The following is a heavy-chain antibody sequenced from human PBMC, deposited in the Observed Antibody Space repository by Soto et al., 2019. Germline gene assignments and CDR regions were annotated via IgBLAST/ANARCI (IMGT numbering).Heavy chain of an antibody. CDR2: IGVYNGKT. D-gene: IGHD2-2*02. CDR3: SRARYCTSPSCYNHYYYGMDI. Sequence: QEQLVQSGGEVKKPGASVRVSCKASGYTFTKYGITWVRQAPGQGLEWMGWIGVYNGKTNYARKLQGRVIMTEDTSASTAYMELRSLRSDDTALYYCSRARYCTSPSCYNHYYYGMDIWGQGTTVSVSS. CDR1: GYTFTKYG. J-gene: IGHJ6*02. V-gene: IGHV1-18*04.